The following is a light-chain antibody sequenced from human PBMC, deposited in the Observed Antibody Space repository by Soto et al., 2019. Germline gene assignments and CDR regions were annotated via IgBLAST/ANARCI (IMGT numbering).Light chain of an antibody. CDR3: QRYDRLPPT. J-gene: IGKJ2*01. V-gene: IGKV3-20*01. CDR2: GAS. CDR1: QNIITY. Sequence: EIVLTQSPGTLSLSPGERATLSCRASQNIITYLAWYQQKPGQAPRLLIYGASTRATGVPDRLSGRGSGAYFTLTINRLEPEDFAVYFCQRYDRLPPTYGQGTKLEV.